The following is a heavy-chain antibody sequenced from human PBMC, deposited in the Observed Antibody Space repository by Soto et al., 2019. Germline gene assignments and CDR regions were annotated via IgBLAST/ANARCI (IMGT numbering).Heavy chain of an antibody. D-gene: IGHD5-12*01. CDR2: TYYRSKWYN. CDR3: ARDRSKKGRMNIVATSRVGMDV. V-gene: IGHV6-1*01. Sequence: SQTLSLTCAISGDSVSSNSAAWNWIRQSPSRGLEWLGRTYYRSKWYNDYAVSVKSRITINPDTSKNQFSLQLNSVTPEDTAVYYCARDRSKKGRMNIVATSRVGMDVWGQGTTVTVSS. CDR1: GDSVSSNSAA. J-gene: IGHJ6*02.